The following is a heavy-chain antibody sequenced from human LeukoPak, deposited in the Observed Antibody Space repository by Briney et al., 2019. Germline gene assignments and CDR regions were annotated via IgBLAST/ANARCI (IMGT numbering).Heavy chain of an antibody. CDR2: ISWNSDRI. Sequence: GGSLRLSCAASGFNFHDYAMHWVRQAPGKGLEWVSGISWNSDRIGYAVSVEGRFTISRDNAKNSLYLQMNSLRAEDMALYYCAKGKWELRGYFDYWGQGTLVTVSS. V-gene: IGHV3-9*03. D-gene: IGHD1-26*01. J-gene: IGHJ4*02. CDR1: GFNFHDYA. CDR3: AKGKWELRGYFDY.